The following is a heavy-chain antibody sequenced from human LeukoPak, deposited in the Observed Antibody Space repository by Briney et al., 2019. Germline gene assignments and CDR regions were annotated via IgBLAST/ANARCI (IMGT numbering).Heavy chain of an antibody. D-gene: IGHD3-22*01. CDR3: TRDRPGLADSCCYSGY. J-gene: IGHJ4*02. CDR2: INPNTGGT. V-gene: IGHV1-2*02. Sequence: GASVKVSCKASGYTFTGYYMHWVRQAPGQGLEWMGWINPNTGGTDYAQKFQGRVTMTRDTSITTAYMELSRLRSDDTAVYYCTRDRPGLADSCCYSGYWGQGTLVTVSS. CDR1: GYTFTGYY.